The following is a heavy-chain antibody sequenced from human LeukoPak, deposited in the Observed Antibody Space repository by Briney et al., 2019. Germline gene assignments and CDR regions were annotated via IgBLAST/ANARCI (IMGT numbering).Heavy chain of an antibody. CDR2: IRYDGSNK. J-gene: IGHJ4*02. V-gene: IGHV3-30*02. Sequence: GGSLRLSRAASGFTFSSYGMHWVRQAPGKGLEWVAFIRYDGSNKYYADSVKGRFTISRDNSKNTLYLQMNSLRAEDTAVYYCAKDPRGGMITFGGVIVDYWGQGTLVTVSS. CDR1: GFTFSSYG. CDR3: AKDPRGGMITFGGVIVDY. D-gene: IGHD3-16*02.